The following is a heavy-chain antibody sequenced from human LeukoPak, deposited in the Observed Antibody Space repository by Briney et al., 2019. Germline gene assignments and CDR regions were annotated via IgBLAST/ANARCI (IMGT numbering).Heavy chain of an antibody. D-gene: IGHD1-14*01. CDR1: GGSVTSADYY. Sequence: RASQTLSLTCTVSGGSVTSADYYWSWIRQPPGKCLEWIGYIHNSGNTYYKSSLQSRIAISTDTSKNMISLRLSSLTAADPPVYSCARGRNFLVDVWGQGTTVTVSS. V-gene: IGHV4-30-4*01. J-gene: IGHJ6*02. CDR3: ARGRNFLVDV. CDR2: IHNSGNT.